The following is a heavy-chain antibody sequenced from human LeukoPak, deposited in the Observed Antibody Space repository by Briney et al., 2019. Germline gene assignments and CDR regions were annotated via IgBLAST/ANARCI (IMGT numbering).Heavy chain of an antibody. D-gene: IGHD4-17*01. V-gene: IGHV4-39*01. Sequence: ETLSLTCTVSGGSISSSSYYWGWIRQPPGKGLEWIGSIYYSGSTYYNPSLKSRVTISVDTSKNQFSLKLSSVTAADTAVYYCARLSTATPHAFDIWGQGTMITVSS. CDR3: ARLSTATPHAFDI. CDR2: IYYSGST. CDR1: GGSISSSSYY. J-gene: IGHJ3*02.